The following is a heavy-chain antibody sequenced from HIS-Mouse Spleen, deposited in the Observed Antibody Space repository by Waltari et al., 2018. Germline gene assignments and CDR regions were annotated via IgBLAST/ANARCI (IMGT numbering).Heavy chain of an antibody. V-gene: IGHV3-30*18. D-gene: IGHD5-12*01. CDR1: GFTFSSYG. CDR2: ISYDGSNK. Sequence: QVQLVESGGGVVQPGRSLRLPCAASGFTFSSYGMHWVRQAPGKGLEWVAVISYDGSNKYYADSVKGRFTISRDNSKNTLYLQMNSLRAEDTAVYYCAKAWYSGYDYWGQGTLVTVSS. CDR3: AKAWYSGYDY. J-gene: IGHJ4*02.